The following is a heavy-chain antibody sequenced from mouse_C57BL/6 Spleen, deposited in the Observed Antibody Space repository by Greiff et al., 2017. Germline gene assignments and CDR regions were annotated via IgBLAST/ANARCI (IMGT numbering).Heavy chain of an antibody. CDR3: ASAPLHYYAMDY. J-gene: IGHJ4*01. CDR2: IWSGGST. CDR1: GFSLTSYG. V-gene: IGHV2-2*01. Sequence: VKLMESGPGLVQPSQSLSITCTVSGFSLTSYGVHWVRQSPGKGLEWLGVIWSGGSTDYNAAFISRLSISKDNSKSQVFFKMNSLQADDTAIYYCASAPLHYYAMDYWGQGTSVTVSS.